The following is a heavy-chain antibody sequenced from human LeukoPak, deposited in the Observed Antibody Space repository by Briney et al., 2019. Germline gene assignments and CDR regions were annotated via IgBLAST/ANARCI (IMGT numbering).Heavy chain of an antibody. J-gene: IGHJ4*02. D-gene: IGHD3/OR15-3a*01. Sequence: PGGSLRLSCAASGFTFSSYGIHWVRQAPGKGLEWVAVISYNGSTKYYADSAKDRFTSSRDNSKNTLYLQMNSLRAEDTAVYYCAKLEGSWTDHWGQGILVNVFS. CDR3: AKLEGSWTDH. CDR1: GFTFSSYG. CDR2: ISYNGSTK. V-gene: IGHV3-30*18.